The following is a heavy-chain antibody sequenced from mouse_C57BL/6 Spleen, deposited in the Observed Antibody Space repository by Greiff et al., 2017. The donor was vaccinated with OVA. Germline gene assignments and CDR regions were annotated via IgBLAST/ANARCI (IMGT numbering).Heavy chain of an antibody. CDR1: GFTFSDYG. D-gene: IGHD4-1*01. J-gene: IGHJ2*01. CDR3: AREGLLTGDYFDY. V-gene: IGHV5-17*01. Sequence: EVQLVESGGGLVKPGGSLKLSCAASGFTFSDYGLHWVRQAPEKGLEWVAYISSGSSTIYYADTVKGRFTISRDNAKNTLFLQRTSLRSEDTAMYYCAREGLLTGDYFDYWGQGTTLTVSS. CDR2: ISSGSSTI.